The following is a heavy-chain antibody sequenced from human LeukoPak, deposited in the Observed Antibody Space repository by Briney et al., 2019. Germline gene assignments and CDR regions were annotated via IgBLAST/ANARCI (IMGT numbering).Heavy chain of an antibody. Sequence: GGSLRLSCTASEFSFSSYEINWVRQAPGRGLEWISYIGVSGSPTYYADSVKGRFTISRDHAKNSVYLQLNSLRVEDTAVYYCARVSYSAGVYWGQGTLVTVSS. D-gene: IGHD5-18*01. CDR1: EFSFSSYE. V-gene: IGHV3-48*03. J-gene: IGHJ4*02. CDR2: IGVSGSPT. CDR3: ARVSYSAGVY.